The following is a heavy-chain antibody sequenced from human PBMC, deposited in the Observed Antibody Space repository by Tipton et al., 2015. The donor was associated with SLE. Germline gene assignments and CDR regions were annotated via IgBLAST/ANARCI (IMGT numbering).Heavy chain of an antibody. CDR2: VSGGSYT. CDR3: AKETFYGDYAY. Sequence: SLRLSCAASGFTFKNYAMTWIRQAPGKGLEWVSSVSGGSYTYYAASVKGRFTISRDNSKNTLYLQMDSLRAEDTAVYYCAKETFYGDYAYWGQGSLVTVSS. CDR1: GFTFKNYA. V-gene: IGHV3-23*01. D-gene: IGHD4-17*01. J-gene: IGHJ4*02.